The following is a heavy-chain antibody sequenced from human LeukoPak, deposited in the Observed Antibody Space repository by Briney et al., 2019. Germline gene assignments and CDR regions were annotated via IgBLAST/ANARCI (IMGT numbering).Heavy chain of an antibody. V-gene: IGHV3-23*01. CDR3: AKGFLEWKTVAYCYFDY. CDR2: MSGSGPTT. CDR1: GFTFSSYA. D-gene: IGHD3-3*01. J-gene: IGHJ4*02. Sequence: GGSLRLSCAASGFTFSSYAMSWVRQAPGKGLEWVSTMSGSGPTTYYADSVKGRFTVSRDTSKNTLYLQMNSLRAEDTAVYYCAKGFLEWKTVAYCYFDYWGQGTLVTVSS.